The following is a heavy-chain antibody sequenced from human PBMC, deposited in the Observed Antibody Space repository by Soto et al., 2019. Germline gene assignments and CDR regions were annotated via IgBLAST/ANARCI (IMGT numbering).Heavy chain of an antibody. Sequence: QVQLVESGGGVVQPGRSLRLSCAASGFTFSSYGMHWVRQAPGKGLEWVAVISYDGSNKYYADSVKGRFTISRDNSKNTLYLQMNSLRAEDTAVYYCAKDRGGGLWFGASPVDYGMDVWGQGTTVTVSS. D-gene: IGHD3-10*01. V-gene: IGHV3-30*18. CDR1: GFTFSSYG. J-gene: IGHJ6*02. CDR2: ISYDGSNK. CDR3: AKDRGGGLWFGASPVDYGMDV.